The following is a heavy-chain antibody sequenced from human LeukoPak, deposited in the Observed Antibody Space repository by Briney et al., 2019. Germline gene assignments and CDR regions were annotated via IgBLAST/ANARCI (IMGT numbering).Heavy chain of an antibody. Sequence: GASVKVSCKASGYTFTGYYMHWVRQAPGQGLEWMGWINPNSGGTNYAQNFQGRVTMTRDTSISTAYMELSRVRSDDTAVYYCARGAFQGSSWFDYWGQGTLVTVSS. V-gene: IGHV1-2*02. CDR1: GYTFTGYY. CDR2: INPNSGGT. D-gene: IGHD6-13*01. J-gene: IGHJ4*02. CDR3: ARGAFQGSSWFDY.